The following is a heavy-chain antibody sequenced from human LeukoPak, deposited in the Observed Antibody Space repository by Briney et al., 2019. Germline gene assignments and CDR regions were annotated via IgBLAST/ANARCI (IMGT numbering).Heavy chain of an antibody. CDR2: INPSGGST. J-gene: IGHJ4*02. CDR1: GYTFTGYY. D-gene: IGHD5-18*01. Sequence: ASVKVPCKASGYTFTGYYMHWVRQAPGQGLEWMGIINPSGGSTSYAQKFQGRVTMTRDMSTSTVYMELSSLRSEDTAVYYCARVQEDTAMGGLDYWGQGTLVTVSS. CDR3: ARVQEDTAMGGLDY. V-gene: IGHV1-46*01.